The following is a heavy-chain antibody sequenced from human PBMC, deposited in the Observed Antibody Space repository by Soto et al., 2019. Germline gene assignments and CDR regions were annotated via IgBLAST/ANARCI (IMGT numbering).Heavy chain of an antibody. CDR2: IYSGGST. CDR1: GFTVSSNY. CDR3: ARGSPYYYDSSGYSAGYYYGMDV. D-gene: IGHD3-22*01. Sequence: GSLRLSCAASGFTVSSNYMSWVRQAPGKGLEWVSVIYSGGSTYDAVSVKGRFTISRDNSKNTLYLQMNSLRAEDTAVYYCARGSPYYYDSSGYSAGYYYGMDVWGQGT. V-gene: IGHV3-66*01. J-gene: IGHJ6*02.